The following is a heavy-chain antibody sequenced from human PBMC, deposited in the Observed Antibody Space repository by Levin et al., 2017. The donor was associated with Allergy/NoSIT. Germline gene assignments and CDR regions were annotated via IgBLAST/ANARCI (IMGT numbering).Heavy chain of an antibody. CDR3: TTDPTIYHRTYYDFWSGMPHFDY. V-gene: IGHV3-15*01. D-gene: IGHD3-3*01. CDR2: IKSKTDGGTT. CDR1: GFTFSNAW. J-gene: IGHJ4*02. Sequence: GGSLRLSCAASGFTFSNAWMSWVRQAPGKGLEWVGRIKSKTDGGTTDYAAPVKGRFTISRDDSKNTLYLQMNSLKTEDTAVYYCTTDPTIYHRTYYDFWSGMPHFDYWGQGTLVTVSS.